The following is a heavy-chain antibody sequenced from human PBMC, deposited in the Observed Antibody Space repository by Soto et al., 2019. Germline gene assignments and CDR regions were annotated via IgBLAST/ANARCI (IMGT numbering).Heavy chain of an antibody. D-gene: IGHD1-1*01. CDR3: ARIQLDTIMALDY. V-gene: IGHV3-33*01. J-gene: IGHJ4*01. Sequence: QVQLVESGGGVLQPGKSLRLSCAASGFNFNTYGFHWVRQAPGKGLEWVSVIWSDGNNRYYADSVKGRFTISRDISKNTVYLQINTLRVEDTAVYFCARIQLDTIMALDYWGHGTLVTVSS. CDR1: GFNFNTYG. CDR2: IWSDGNNR.